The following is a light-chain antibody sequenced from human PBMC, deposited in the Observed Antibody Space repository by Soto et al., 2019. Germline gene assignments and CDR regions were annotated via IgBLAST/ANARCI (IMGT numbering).Light chain of an antibody. CDR2: DAS. J-gene: IGKJ1*01. CDR1: QGISSF. Sequence: DIQMTQSPSSLSASVGDRVTITCRASQGISSFLAWFQQKPGKAPKSLIYDASTLQSVVSSRFSGSGSDTHFTLTISSLQPEEFATYYCQQYHSYPASFGQGTKVDIK. CDR3: QQYHSYPAS. V-gene: IGKV1-16*01.